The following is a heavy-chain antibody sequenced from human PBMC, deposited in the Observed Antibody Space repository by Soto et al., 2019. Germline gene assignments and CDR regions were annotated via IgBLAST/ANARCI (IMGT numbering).Heavy chain of an antibody. CDR3: AKVYTVDHPIFAN. CDR1: GFSFTYAW. J-gene: IGHJ4*02. D-gene: IGHD4-4*01. Sequence: EVQLVESGGGLVKPGGSLRLSCAGSGFSFTYAWMTWVRQAPGKGLEWVGRIKSKAGGETRDYAAPVKGRFTISRDDSKNTVFLQMDSLNTEDTAVYYCAKVYTVDHPIFANWGQGILVTVSS. CDR2: IKSKAGGETR. V-gene: IGHV3-15*01.